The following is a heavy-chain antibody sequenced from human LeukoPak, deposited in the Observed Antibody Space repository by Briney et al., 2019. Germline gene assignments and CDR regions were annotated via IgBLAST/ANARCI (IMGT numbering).Heavy chain of an antibody. CDR1: GFTFSSYD. CDR3: AKDSRRTSGWYYFDY. CDR2: ISDSGTRT. D-gene: IGHD6-19*01. Sequence: PGGSLRLSCAASGFTFSSYDMGWVRQAPGKGLEWVSAISDSGTRTYYADSVKGRFTISRDNFKNTLYLQMNSLGAGDTAVYYCAKDSRRTSGWYYFDYWGQGTLVTVSS. V-gene: IGHV3-23*01. J-gene: IGHJ4*02.